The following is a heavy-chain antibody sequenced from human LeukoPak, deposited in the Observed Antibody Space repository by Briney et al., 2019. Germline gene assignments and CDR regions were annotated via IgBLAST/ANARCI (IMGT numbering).Heavy chain of an antibody. J-gene: IGHJ4*02. D-gene: IGHD2-2*01. Sequence: GGSLRLSCAGSGFTFSNYAMTWVRQAPGKGLEWVSAISGSAGSTYYADSVKGRFTISRDNSKNTLYLQMNSLRAEDTAVYYCAKDPGVVPAHYFDYWGQGTLVTVSS. CDR2: ISGSAGST. CDR3: AKDPGVVPAHYFDY. CDR1: GFTFSNYA. V-gene: IGHV3-23*01.